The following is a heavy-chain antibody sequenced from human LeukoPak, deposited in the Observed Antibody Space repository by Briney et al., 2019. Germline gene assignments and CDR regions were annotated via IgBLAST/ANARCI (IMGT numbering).Heavy chain of an antibody. CDR1: GGSFSGYY. J-gene: IGHJ4*02. CDR2: INHSGST. Sequence: SSETLSLTCAVYGGSFSGYYWSWIRQPPGKGLEWIGEINHSGSTNYNPSLKSRVTISVDTSKNQFSLKLSSVTAADTAVYYCARGDLWSGSPYDYWGQGTLVTVSS. V-gene: IGHV4-34*01. CDR3: ARGDLWSGSPYDY. D-gene: IGHD3-3*01.